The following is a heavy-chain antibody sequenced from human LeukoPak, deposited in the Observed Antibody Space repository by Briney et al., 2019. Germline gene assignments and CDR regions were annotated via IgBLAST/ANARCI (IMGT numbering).Heavy chain of an antibody. CDR2: FDPEDGET. D-gene: IGHD1-26*01. Sequence: ASVKVSCKVSGYTLTELSMHWVRQAPGKGLEWMGGFDPEDGETIYAQKFQGRVTMTEDTSTDTAYMELSSLRSEGTAVYHCATGMEWELAFDYWGQGTLVTVSS. V-gene: IGHV1-24*01. J-gene: IGHJ4*02. CDR1: GYTLTELS. CDR3: ATGMEWELAFDY.